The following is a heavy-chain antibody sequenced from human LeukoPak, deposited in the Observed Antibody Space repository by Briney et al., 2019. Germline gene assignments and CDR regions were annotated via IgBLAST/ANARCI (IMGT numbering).Heavy chain of an antibody. D-gene: IGHD1-1*01. J-gene: IGHJ5*02. CDR3: ARNENWFDP. V-gene: IGHV4-39*07. Sequence: PSETLSLTCTVSGGSITSSDYWWAWIRLPPGRGLEWIGSIYYSGSTYYNPPLKSRATISVDTSKNQFSLKLSSVTAADAAVYFCARNENWFDPWGQGTLVTVSS. CDR2: IYYSGST. CDR1: GGSITSSDYW.